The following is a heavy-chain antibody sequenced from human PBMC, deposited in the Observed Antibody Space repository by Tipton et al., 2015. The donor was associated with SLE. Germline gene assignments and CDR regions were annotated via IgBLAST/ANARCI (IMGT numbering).Heavy chain of an antibody. CDR2: IYYSGST. V-gene: IGHV4-59*08. J-gene: IGHJ4*02. D-gene: IGHD4-17*01. CDR1: GGSISSYY. CDR3: ARHNGDFDY. Sequence: TLSLTCTVSGGSISSYYWSWIQQPPGKGLEWIGYIYYSGSTNYTPSLKSRVTISVDTSKNQFSLKLSSVTAADTAVYYCARHNGDFDYWGQGTLVTVSS.